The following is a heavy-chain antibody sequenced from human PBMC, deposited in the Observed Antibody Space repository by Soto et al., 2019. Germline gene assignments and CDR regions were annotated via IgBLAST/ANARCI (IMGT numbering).Heavy chain of an antibody. Sequence: SETLSLTCAVYGGSFSGYYWSWIRQPPGKGLEWIGGINHSGSTNYNPSLKSRVTISVDTSKNQFTLKLSSVTAADTAVYYCARGRRGSSGWYGGYWFDPWGQGTLVTVSS. CDR3: ARGRRGSSGWYGGYWFDP. J-gene: IGHJ5*02. CDR1: GGSFSGYY. CDR2: INHSGST. D-gene: IGHD6-19*01. V-gene: IGHV4-34*01.